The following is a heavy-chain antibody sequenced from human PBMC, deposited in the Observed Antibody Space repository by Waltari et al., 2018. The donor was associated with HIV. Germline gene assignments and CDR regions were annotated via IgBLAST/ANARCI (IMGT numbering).Heavy chain of an antibody. V-gene: IGHV3-9*01. CDR1: GFTFDDYA. Sequence: EVQLVESGGGLVQPGRSLRLSCAASGFTFDDYAMHWVRQAPGKGLEWVSGISWNSGSIGYADSVKGRFTISRDNAKNSLYLQMNSLRAEDTALYYCAKDLYGSGNGLGYWGQGTLVTVSS. J-gene: IGHJ4*02. CDR2: ISWNSGSI. D-gene: IGHD3-10*01. CDR3: AKDLYGSGNGLGY.